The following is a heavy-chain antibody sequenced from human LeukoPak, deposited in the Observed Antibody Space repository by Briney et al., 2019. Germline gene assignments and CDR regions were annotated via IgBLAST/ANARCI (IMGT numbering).Heavy chain of an antibody. CDR3: ARDLGGAGDY. V-gene: IGHV3-30*04. J-gene: IGHJ4*02. CDR1: GFTFSSYA. Sequence: PGRSPRLSCAASGFTFSSYAMHWVRQAPGKGLEWVAVISYDGSNKYYADSVKGRFTISRDNSKNTLYLQMNSLRAEDTAVYYCARDLGGAGDYWGQGTLVTVSS. D-gene: IGHD1-26*01. CDR2: ISYDGSNK.